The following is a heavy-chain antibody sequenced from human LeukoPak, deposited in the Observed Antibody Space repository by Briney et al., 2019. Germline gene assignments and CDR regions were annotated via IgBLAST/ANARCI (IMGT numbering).Heavy chain of an antibody. V-gene: IGHV1-2*02. D-gene: IGHD5-18*01. CDR3: ARTTFRGDGYSYGGVPAY. CDR1: GYTFTSYA. CDR2: INPNSGGT. Sequence: ASVKVSCKASGYTFTSYAMNWVRQAPGQGLEWMGWINPNSGGTNYAQKFQGRVTMTRDTSISTAYMELSRLRSDDTAVYYCARTTFRGDGYSYGGVPAYWGQGTLVTVSS. J-gene: IGHJ4*02.